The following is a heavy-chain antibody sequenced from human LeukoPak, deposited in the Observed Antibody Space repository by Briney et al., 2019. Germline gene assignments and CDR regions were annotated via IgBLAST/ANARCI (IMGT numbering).Heavy chain of an antibody. Sequence: SETLSLTCTVSGDSIRAYQWSWIRQPPGKGLEWIGHINTNGGSDYNSSLKGRLTFSVDTSKNQFSLKLSSVTAADTAVYYCARGWGSYWYFDPWGRGTLVTVSS. CDR1: GDSIRAYQ. D-gene: IGHD6-19*01. J-gene: IGHJ2*01. V-gene: IGHV4-4*09. CDR2: INTNGGS. CDR3: ARGWGSYWYFDP.